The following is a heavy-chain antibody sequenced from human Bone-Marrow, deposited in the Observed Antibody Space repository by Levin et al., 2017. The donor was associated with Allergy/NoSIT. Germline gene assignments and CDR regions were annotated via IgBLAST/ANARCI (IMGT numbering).Heavy chain of an antibody. V-gene: IGHV3-74*01. CDR3: ASDLSGQYDY. D-gene: IGHD3-10*01. J-gene: IGHJ4*02. CDR1: GFIFSSYW. CDR2: INEDGSII. Sequence: HPGGSLRLSCEASGFIFSSYWIHWVRQAPGKGLVWVSRINEDGSIIDYADSVKGRFTISRDNAKNTLYLQMNSLRAEDTAVYYCASDLSGQYDYWGQGIMVAVSS.